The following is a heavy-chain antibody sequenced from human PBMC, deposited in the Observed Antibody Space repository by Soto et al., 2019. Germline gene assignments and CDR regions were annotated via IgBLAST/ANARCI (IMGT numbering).Heavy chain of an antibody. CDR2: ISAFNGNT. J-gene: IGHJ4*02. CDR1: GYTFTNYG. CDR3: ARFSEYGNRGGENGHYNFDY. Sequence: QVQLVQSEAEVKKPGASMKVSCKTSGYTFTNYGIAWVRQAPGQGLEWMGWISAFNGNTNFAQKIQGRVTMTTDTSTTTAYMDLKSLRSDDTAVYYCARFSEYGNRGGENGHYNFDYWGQGTLVTVSS. V-gene: IGHV1-18*01. D-gene: IGHD3-3*01.